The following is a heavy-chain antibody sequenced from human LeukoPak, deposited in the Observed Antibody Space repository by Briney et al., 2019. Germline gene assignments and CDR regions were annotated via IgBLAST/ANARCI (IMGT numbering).Heavy chain of an antibody. CDR2: IYYGGIT. D-gene: IGHD3-16*01. J-gene: IGHJ4*02. V-gene: IGHV4-39*07. Sequence: SETLSLTCTVSGASISSTTYYWGWIRQPPGKGLEWIGSIYYGGITYYNPSLKSRVTISVGTSKNQFSLKLSSVTAADTAVYYCAKEGEGSISHWGQGTLVTVSS. CDR3: AKEGEGSISH. CDR1: GASISSTTYY.